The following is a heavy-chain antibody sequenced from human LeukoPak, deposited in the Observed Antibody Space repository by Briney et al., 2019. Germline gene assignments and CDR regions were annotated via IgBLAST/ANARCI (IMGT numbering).Heavy chain of an antibody. V-gene: IGHV6-1*01. CDR3: ARENSRGRFDY. J-gene: IGHJ4*02. D-gene: IGHD6-19*01. Sequence: SQTLSPTCGISGDSVSSNTAAWNRIRQSPSRGLEWLGRTYYRSKWYNNYAVSVKSRITINSDSSKNQVSLQLNSVSPEDTAIYYCARENSRGRFDYWGQGTLVTVSS. CDR2: TYYRSKWYN. CDR1: GDSVSSNTAA.